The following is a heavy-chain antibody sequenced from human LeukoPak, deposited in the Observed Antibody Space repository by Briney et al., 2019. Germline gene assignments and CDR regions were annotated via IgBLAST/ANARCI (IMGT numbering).Heavy chain of an antibody. J-gene: IGHJ4*02. CDR2: IRYDGSNK. CDR1: GFTFSSYG. D-gene: IGHD3-9*01. V-gene: IGHV3-30*02. Sequence: GGSLRLSCAASGFTFSSYGMHWVRQAPGKGLEWVAFIRYDGSNKYYADSVKGRFTISRGNSKNTLYLQMNSLRAEDTAVYYCASDFDWLTSFDYWGQGTLVTVSS. CDR3: ASDFDWLTSFDY.